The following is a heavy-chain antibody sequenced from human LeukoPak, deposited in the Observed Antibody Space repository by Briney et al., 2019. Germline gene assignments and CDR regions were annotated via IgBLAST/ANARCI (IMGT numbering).Heavy chain of an antibody. CDR1: GGSFSGYY. CDR2: INHSGST. V-gene: IGHV4-34*01. J-gene: IGHJ4*02. D-gene: IGHD6-6*01. Sequence: PSETLSLTCAVYGGSFSGYYWSWIRQPPGKGQEWIGEINHSGSTNYNPSLKSRVTISVDTSKNQFSLKLSSVTAADTAVYYCARAPRAARAYFDYWGQGTLVTVSS. CDR3: ARAPRAARAYFDY.